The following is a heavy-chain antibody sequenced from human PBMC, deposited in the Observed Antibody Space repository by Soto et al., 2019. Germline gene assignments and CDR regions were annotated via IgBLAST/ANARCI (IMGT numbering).Heavy chain of an antibody. D-gene: IGHD6-13*01. CDR3: ARGTYSSSWYTYRN. CDR2: INAGIGTA. CDR1: EYTFTSYA. J-gene: IGHJ4*02. V-gene: IGHV1-3*01. Sequence: ASVKVSCKASEYTFTSYAMHWVRQAPGQRLEWMGWINAGIGTAKYAQKFQGRVTITTDESTSTAYMELSSLRSEDTAVYYCARGTYSSSWYTYRNWGQGTLVTVSS.